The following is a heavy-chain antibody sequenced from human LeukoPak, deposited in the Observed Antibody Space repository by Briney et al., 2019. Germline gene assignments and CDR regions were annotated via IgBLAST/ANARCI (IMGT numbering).Heavy chain of an antibody. Sequence: GGSLRLSCAASGFTFSSYAMHWVRQAPGKGLEWVAVISYDGSNKYYADSVKGRFTISRDNSKNTLYLQMNSLRAEDTAVYYCARDPLAPSDYWGQGTLVTVSS. CDR2: ISYDGSNK. CDR3: ARDPLAPSDY. J-gene: IGHJ4*02. V-gene: IGHV3-30*04. CDR1: GFTFSSYA.